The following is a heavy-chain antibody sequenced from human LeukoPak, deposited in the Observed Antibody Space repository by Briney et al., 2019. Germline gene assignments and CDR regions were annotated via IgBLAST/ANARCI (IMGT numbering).Heavy chain of an antibody. Sequence: GASVKVSCKASGYTFTGYYMHWVRQAPGQGLEWMGWINPNSGGTNYAQKFQGRVTMTRDTSISTAYMELSRLRSDDTAVYYCATIPSPLDSWIGYWGQGTLVTVSS. CDR3: ATIPSPLDSWIGY. CDR1: GYTFTGYY. CDR2: INPNSGGT. D-gene: IGHD5-12*01. J-gene: IGHJ4*02. V-gene: IGHV1-2*02.